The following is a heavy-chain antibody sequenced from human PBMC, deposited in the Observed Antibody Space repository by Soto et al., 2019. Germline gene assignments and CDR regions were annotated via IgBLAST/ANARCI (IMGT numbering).Heavy chain of an antibody. V-gene: IGHV1-18*01. D-gene: IGHD6-19*01. Sequence: ASVKVSCKASGYTFTSYGISWVRQAPGQGLEWMGWISAYNGNTNYAQKLQGRVTMTTDTSTSTAYMELRSLRSDDTAVYYCARERFQRWLVYLGVFDIWAQGTMVPVSS. CDR2: ISAYNGNT. J-gene: IGHJ3*02. CDR1: GYTFTSYG. CDR3: ARERFQRWLVYLGVFDI.